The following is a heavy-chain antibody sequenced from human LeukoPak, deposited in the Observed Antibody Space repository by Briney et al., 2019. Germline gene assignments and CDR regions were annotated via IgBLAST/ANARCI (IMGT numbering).Heavy chain of an antibody. J-gene: IGHJ3*02. CDR2: IYYTGTT. CDR1: DASISGYY. Sequence: SETLSLTCTVSDASISGYYWSWIRQPPGKGLEWIGYIYYTGTTDYSPSLKSRVTISLDMSKNQFSLKLRSVTAADTAVYYCARTNAFGNRGQGTMVTVSS. V-gene: IGHV4-59*01. CDR3: ARTNAFGN.